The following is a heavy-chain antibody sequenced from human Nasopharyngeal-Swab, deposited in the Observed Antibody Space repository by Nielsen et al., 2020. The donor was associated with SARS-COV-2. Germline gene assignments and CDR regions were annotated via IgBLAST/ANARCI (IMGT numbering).Heavy chain of an antibody. CDR3: TRLRYDFWSGWGAADAFDI. V-gene: IGHV3-33*01. CDR2: IWYDGSNK. Sequence: VRQTPGKGLEWVAVIWYDGSNKYYADSVKGRFTISRDNSKNTLYLQMNSLKTEDTAVYYCTRLRYDFWSGWGAADAFDIWGQGTMVTVSS. D-gene: IGHD3-3*01. J-gene: IGHJ3*02.